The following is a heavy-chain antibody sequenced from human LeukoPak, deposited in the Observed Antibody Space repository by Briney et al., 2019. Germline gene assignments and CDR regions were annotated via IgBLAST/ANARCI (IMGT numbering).Heavy chain of an antibody. V-gene: IGHV4-59*12. J-gene: IGHJ4*02. Sequence: KTSETLSLTCTVSGGSISSYSWSWIRQPPGKGLEWIGYIYYSGSTYYNPSLKSRVTISVDTSKNQFSLKLSSVTAADTAVYYCARVKGYGNYFDYWGQGTLVTVSS. CDR2: IYYSGST. CDR1: GGSISSYS. CDR3: ARVKGYGNYFDY. D-gene: IGHD5-18*01.